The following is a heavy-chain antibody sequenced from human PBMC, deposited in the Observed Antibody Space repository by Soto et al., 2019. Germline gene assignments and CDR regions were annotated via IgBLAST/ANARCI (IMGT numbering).Heavy chain of an antibody. CDR2: INAGNGDT. D-gene: IGHD3-10*01. J-gene: IGHJ4*02. CDR3: ARDQVGDTWPIDY. CDR1: GYTFNNFL. V-gene: IGHV1-3*01. Sequence: ASVKVSCKASGYTFNNFLMHWVRQAPGHSLEWMGYINAGNGDTRYSQGFQGRVTITRDTSASTAYMELSSLRSEDTAVYYCARDQVGDTWPIDYWGQGTLVTVSS.